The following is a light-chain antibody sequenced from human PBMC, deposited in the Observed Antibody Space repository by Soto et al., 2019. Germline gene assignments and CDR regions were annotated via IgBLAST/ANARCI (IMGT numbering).Light chain of an antibody. CDR2: TAS. J-gene: IGKJ2*01. V-gene: IGKV3-20*01. Sequence: EIVLTQSPDTLSLSPGERATLSCRASQSVGNNYLAWFQQKPGQAPRLLIYTASYRATGIPDRFSGSGSGTDFTLTISRLETEDFAMYYCHQYAYSPPTFGQGTKLEIK. CDR3: HQYAYSPPT. CDR1: QSVGNNY.